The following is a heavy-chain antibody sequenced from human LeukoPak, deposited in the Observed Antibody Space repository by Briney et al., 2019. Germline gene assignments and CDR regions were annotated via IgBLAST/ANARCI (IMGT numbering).Heavy chain of an antibody. CDR2: ISAYNGNT. D-gene: IGHD3-10*01. CDR1: GYTFTSYG. V-gene: IGHV1-18*01. CDR3: ARGTPYYYGLGSYRFDP. Sequence: ASVKVSCTASGYTFTSYGISWVRQAPGQGLEWMGWISAYNGNTNYAQKLQGRVTMTTDTSTSTAYMELRSLRSDDTAVYYCARGTPYYYGLGSYRFDPWGQGTLVTVSS. J-gene: IGHJ5*02.